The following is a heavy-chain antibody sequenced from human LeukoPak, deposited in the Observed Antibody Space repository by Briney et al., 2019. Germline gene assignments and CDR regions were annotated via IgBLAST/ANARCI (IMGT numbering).Heavy chain of an antibody. CDR1: GFTFDDYA. Sequence: PGRSLRLSCAASGFTFDDYAMHWVRQAPGKGLEWVSGISWNSGSIGYADSAKGRFTISRDNAKNSLYLQMNSLRAEDTDLYYCAKDIGATIGLNWFDPWGQGTLVTVSS. D-gene: IGHD5-12*01. CDR2: ISWNSGSI. V-gene: IGHV3-9*01. J-gene: IGHJ5*02. CDR3: AKDIGATIGLNWFDP.